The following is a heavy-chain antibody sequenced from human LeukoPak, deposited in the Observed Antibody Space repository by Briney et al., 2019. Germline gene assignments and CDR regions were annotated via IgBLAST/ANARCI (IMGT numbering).Heavy chain of an antibody. CDR1: GFIFSSHE. CDR2: ISGDGTTI. Sequence: GGSLRLSCEASGFIFSSHEMNWVRQSPGKGLEWLAYISGDGTTIYYEDSVKGRFTISRDNAKKSLSLQMNSLRVEDTAVYYCVRRESNGFFYYFDHWGQGVLVTVSS. V-gene: IGHV3-48*03. CDR3: VRRESNGFFYYFDH. D-gene: IGHD2-8*01. J-gene: IGHJ4*02.